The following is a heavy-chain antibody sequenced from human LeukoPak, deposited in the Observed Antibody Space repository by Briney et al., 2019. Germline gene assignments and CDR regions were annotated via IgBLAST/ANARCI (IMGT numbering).Heavy chain of an antibody. CDR1: GFTFSNYW. Sequence: GGSLRLSCGASGFTFSNYWMSWARQAPGKGLEWVSVIYTGGSTYYADSVKGRFTISRDNSKNTLYLQMNSLRAEDTAVYYCARDGYGSGSYDAFDIWGQGTMVTVSS. CDR3: ARDGYGSGSYDAFDI. D-gene: IGHD3-10*01. CDR2: IYTGGST. V-gene: IGHV3-53*01. J-gene: IGHJ3*02.